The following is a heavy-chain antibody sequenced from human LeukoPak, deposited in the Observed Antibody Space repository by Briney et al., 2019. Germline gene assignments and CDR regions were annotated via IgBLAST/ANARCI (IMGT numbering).Heavy chain of an antibody. CDR2: IYYSGST. Sequence: SETLSLTCTVSGGSISSYYWSWIRQPPGKGLEWIGYIYYSGSTNYNPSLKSRATISVDTSKNQFSLKLSSVTAADTAVYYCARSAPRPHPEIDYWGQGTLVTVSS. J-gene: IGHJ4*02. CDR1: GGSISSYY. V-gene: IGHV4-59*01. D-gene: IGHD1-14*01. CDR3: ARSAPRPHPEIDY.